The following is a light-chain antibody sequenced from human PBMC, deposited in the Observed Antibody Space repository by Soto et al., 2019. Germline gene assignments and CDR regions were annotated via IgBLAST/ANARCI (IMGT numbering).Light chain of an antibody. Sequence: QSVLTQPPSVSGAPGQRVTISGTGTSSNIGAYYDVNWYQVVPGKAPILLISRNNNRPSGVPDRFSGSRSDTSASLAITGLQSEDEAEYYCQSFDTALSSSIFGGGTQLTVL. CDR2: RNN. CDR1: SSNIGAYYD. J-gene: IGLJ2*01. V-gene: IGLV1-40*01. CDR3: QSFDTALSSSI.